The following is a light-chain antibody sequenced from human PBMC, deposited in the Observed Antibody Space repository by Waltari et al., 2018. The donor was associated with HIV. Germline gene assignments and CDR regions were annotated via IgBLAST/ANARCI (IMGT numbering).Light chain of an antibody. CDR2: NTH. V-gene: IGLV1-44*01. J-gene: IGLJ2*01. Sequence: QSVVTQPPSASGTHGQRVTISCSGSRSTLGPDNVPWYQQFPGTAPKLLIFNTHQRPSGVPDRFSGSKSGTSASLAISGLRSEDEADYYCATWDDSLNVVFFGGGTKLTVL. CDR1: RSTLGPDN. CDR3: ATWDDSLNVVF.